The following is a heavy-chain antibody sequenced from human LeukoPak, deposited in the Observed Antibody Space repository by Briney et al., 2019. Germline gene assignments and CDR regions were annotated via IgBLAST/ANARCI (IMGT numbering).Heavy chain of an antibody. Sequence: SETLSLTCTVSGGSISGSSFYWGWIRQSPGKGLEWIGNIYYSGSTYYNPSLKSRVTISVDSSRNQFSLKLNSVTAADTAIYFCMAHGTSGGHTRHWGQGTLVTVSS. V-gene: IGHV4-39*01. J-gene: IGHJ1*01. CDR2: IYYSGST. CDR3: MAHGTSGGHTRH. D-gene: IGHD3-16*01. CDR1: GGSISGSSFY.